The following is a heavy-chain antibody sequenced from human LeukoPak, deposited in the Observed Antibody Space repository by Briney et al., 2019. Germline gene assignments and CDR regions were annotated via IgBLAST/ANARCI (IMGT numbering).Heavy chain of an antibody. Sequence: ASVKVSCKASGYTFPSYFMHWVRQAPGQGLEWMGIINPTGGSTTYAQKFQGRVTMTRDTSTSTVYMELSSLRSDDTAVYYCASKTAMVSWGQGTLVTVSS. J-gene: IGHJ4*02. CDR3: ASKTAMVS. D-gene: IGHD5-18*01. CDR2: INPTGGST. V-gene: IGHV1-46*01. CDR1: GYTFPSYF.